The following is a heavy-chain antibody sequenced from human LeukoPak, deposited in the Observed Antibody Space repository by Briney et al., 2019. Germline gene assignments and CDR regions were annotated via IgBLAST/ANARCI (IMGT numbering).Heavy chain of an antibody. CDR1: GFNFNTYW. CDR2: IKQDGSEK. J-gene: IGHJ4*02. Sequence: GGSLRLSCAASGFNFNTYWMSWVRQAPGRGLEWVANIKQDGSEKFYVDSLKGRFTTSRDNAKSSLYLEMNSLRAEDTAVYYCARDGAAAAGRYFDYWGQGSLVTVSS. D-gene: IGHD6-13*01. V-gene: IGHV3-7*01. CDR3: ARDGAAAAGRYFDY.